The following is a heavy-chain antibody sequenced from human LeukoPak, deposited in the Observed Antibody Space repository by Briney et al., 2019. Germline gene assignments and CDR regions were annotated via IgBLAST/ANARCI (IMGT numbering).Heavy chain of an antibody. Sequence: KSSETLSLTCTVSGGSISSSTYYWGWIRQPPGKGLEWIGSIYYSGSTYYNPSLKSRVTISVDTSKNQFSLKLSSVTAADTAVYYCARPDSRNSDDYWGQGTLVTVSS. D-gene: IGHD1-26*01. CDR3: ARPDSRNSDDY. V-gene: IGHV4-39*01. J-gene: IGHJ4*02. CDR1: GGSISSSTYY. CDR2: IYYSGST.